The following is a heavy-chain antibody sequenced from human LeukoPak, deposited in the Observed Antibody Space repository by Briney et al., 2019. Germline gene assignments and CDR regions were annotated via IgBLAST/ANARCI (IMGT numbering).Heavy chain of an antibody. CDR2: IIPIFGTA. V-gene: IGHV1-69*01. CDR3: AREPGDPRRGYYDSSGYNH. D-gene: IGHD3-22*01. CDR1: GGTLSSYA. Sequence: GSSVKVSCKASGGTLSSYAISWVRQAPGQGLEWMGGIIPIFGTANYAQKFQGRVTITADESTSTAYMELSSLRSEDTAVYYCAREPGDPRRGYYDSSGYNHWGQGTLVTVSS. J-gene: IGHJ5*02.